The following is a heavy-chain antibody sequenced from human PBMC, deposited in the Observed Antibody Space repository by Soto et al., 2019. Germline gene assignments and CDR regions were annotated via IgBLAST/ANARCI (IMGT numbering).Heavy chain of an antibody. J-gene: IGHJ6*02. D-gene: IGHD3-10*01. Sequence: QVQLQQWGAGLLKPSETLSLTCAVYGGSFSGYYWSWIRQPPGKGLEWIGGINHSGSTNYNPSLKSRVTISVDTSKTQFSLKLSSVTAADTAVYYCARGVGRGVPHVGYYYGMDVWGQGTTVTVSS. V-gene: IGHV4-34*01. CDR1: GGSFSGYY. CDR2: INHSGST. CDR3: ARGVGRGVPHVGYYYGMDV.